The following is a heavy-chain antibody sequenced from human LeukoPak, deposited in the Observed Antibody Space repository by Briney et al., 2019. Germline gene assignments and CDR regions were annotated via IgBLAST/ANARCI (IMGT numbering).Heavy chain of an antibody. Sequence: VASVKVSCKAYGYTLTAYYIYWVRQAPGQGLEWMGRINPNSGGTDYAQNFQGRVTMTRDTSISTAYMELSRLRSDDTAVYYCARGYCSGGTCYLVENWLDPWGQGTLVTVSS. V-gene: IGHV1-2*06. D-gene: IGHD2-15*01. CDR3: ARGYCSGGTCYLVENWLDP. J-gene: IGHJ5*02. CDR2: INPNSGGT. CDR1: GYTLTAYY.